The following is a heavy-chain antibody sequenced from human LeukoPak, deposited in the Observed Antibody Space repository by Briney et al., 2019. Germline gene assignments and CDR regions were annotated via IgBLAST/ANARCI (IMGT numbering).Heavy chain of an antibody. Sequence: SETLSLTCAVYGGSFSGYHWSWIRQPPGKGLEWIGEINHSGSTNYNPSLKSRVTISVDTSKNQFSLKLSSVTAADTAVYYCARGLGSTYYYDSSGYTYFDYWGQGTLVTVSS. CDR1: GGSFSGYH. CDR3: ARGLGSTYYYDSSGYTYFDY. D-gene: IGHD3-22*01. J-gene: IGHJ4*02. V-gene: IGHV4-34*01. CDR2: INHSGST.